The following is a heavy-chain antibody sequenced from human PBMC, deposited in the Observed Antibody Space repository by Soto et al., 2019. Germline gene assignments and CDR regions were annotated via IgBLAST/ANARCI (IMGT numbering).Heavy chain of an antibody. J-gene: IGHJ4*02. V-gene: IGHV3-23*01. CDR1: GFTFSSYA. D-gene: IGHD6-19*01. CDR2: ISGSGANT. CDR3: AKCAGSGWYPDY. Sequence: EVQLLESAGGLVQPGGSLSLSCAASGFTFSSYAMRWVRQAPGKGLEWVSAISGSGANTYYADSVKGRFTISRDNSKNTLFLQLTSPRAEDTAVYYCAKCAGSGWYPDYWGQGTLVTVSS.